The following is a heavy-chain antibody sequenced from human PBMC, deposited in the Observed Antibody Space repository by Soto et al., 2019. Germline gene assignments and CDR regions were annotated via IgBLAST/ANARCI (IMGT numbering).Heavy chain of an antibody. D-gene: IGHD2-2*01. CDR3: ARPQYCSSTSCPYYFDY. Sequence: ASVKVSCKASGGTFSSYAISWVRQAPGQGLEWMGGIIPILGTANYAQKFQGRVTITADESTSTAYMELSSLRSEDTAVYYCARPQYCSSTSCPYYFDYWGQGTLVTVSS. V-gene: IGHV1-69*13. J-gene: IGHJ4*02. CDR2: IIPILGTA. CDR1: GGTFSSYA.